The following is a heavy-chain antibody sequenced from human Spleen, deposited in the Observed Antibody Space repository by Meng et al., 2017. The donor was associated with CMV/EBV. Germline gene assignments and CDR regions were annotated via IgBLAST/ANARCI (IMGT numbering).Heavy chain of an antibody. CDR3: ARADSAGYEYFDL. V-gene: IGHV3-74*01. D-gene: IGHD5-12*01. CDR1: GLTFSTSW. J-gene: IGHJ2*01. Sequence: GESLKISCAASGLTFSTSWMHWVRQAPGKGLXWVSRIDSDGSSTSYADSVKGRFTISRDNARNTLYLQMNSLRAEDTAVYYCARADSAGYEYFDLWGRGTLVTVSS. CDR2: IDSDGSST.